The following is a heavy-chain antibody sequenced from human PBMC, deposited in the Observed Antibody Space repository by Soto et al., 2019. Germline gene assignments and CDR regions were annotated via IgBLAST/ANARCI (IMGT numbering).Heavy chain of an antibody. CDR2: INAGNGNT. CDR3: AREVSVEWFRELGGMDY. D-gene: IGHD3-10*01. J-gene: IGHJ4*02. CDR1: GYTFTSYA. V-gene: IGHV1-3*01. Sequence: GASVKVSCKASGYTFTSYAMHGVRQAPGQRLEWMGWINAGNGNTKYSQKFQGRVTITRDTSASTAYMELSSLRSEDTAVYYCAREVSVEWFRELGGMDYCGQGTLVTVSS.